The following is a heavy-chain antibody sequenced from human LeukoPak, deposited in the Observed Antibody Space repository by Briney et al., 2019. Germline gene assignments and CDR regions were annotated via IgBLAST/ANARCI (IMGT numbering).Heavy chain of an antibody. D-gene: IGHD2/OR15-2a*01. CDR1: GFTFSSFT. V-gene: IGHV3-21*01. J-gene: IGHJ4*02. Sequence: GGSLRLSCGASGFTFSSFTMNWVRQAPRTGLEWVSSITSSSSYIYYADSLKGRFTISRDNAKNSLYLQMNSLRAEDTAVYYCARDPFFLPGYWGQGTLVTVSS. CDR3: ARDPFFLPGY. CDR2: ITSSSSYI.